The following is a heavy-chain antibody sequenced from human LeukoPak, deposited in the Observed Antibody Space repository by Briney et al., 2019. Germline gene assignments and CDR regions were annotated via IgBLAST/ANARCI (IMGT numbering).Heavy chain of an antibody. D-gene: IGHD5-18*01. CDR1: GGSISSGSYY. CDR3: ARGQGVEQLWLI. CDR2: FYTSGST. V-gene: IGHV4-61*02. Sequence: SETLSLTCTVSGGSISSGSYYWSWIRQPAGKGLEWIGRFYTSGSTNYNPSLKSRVTISVDTSKNQFSLKLNSVTAADTAVYYCARGQGVEQLWLIWGQGTLVTVSS. J-gene: IGHJ4*02.